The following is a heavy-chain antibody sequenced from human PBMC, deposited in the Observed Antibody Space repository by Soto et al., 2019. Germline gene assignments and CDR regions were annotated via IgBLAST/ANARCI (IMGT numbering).Heavy chain of an antibody. J-gene: IGHJ4*02. D-gene: IGHD6-13*01. V-gene: IGHV4-59*01. CDR2: ISYSGST. CDR1: SDSISSYY. Sequence: SETLSLTCTVSSDSISSYYWSWIRQPPGKRLEWIGYISYSGSTDYNPSLKSRVTISGDTSKNQFSLKVSSVTAADTAVYYCARGTSWQLPFDYWGQGTLGTVPQ. CDR3: ARGTSWQLPFDY.